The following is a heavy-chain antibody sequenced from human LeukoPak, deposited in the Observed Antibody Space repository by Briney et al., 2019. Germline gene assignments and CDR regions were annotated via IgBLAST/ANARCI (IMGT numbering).Heavy chain of an antibody. CDR2: IKQDGSEK. D-gene: IGHD2-15*01. CDR3: AREDQPRGTFDY. Sequence: PGGSLRLSCAASGFTFSNYWMTWVRQAPGKGLEWVANIKQDGSEKYYVDSVKGRFTISRDNAKNSLYLQMSSLRAEDTALYYCAREDQPRGTFDYWGQGILVTVSS. V-gene: IGHV3-7*05. CDR1: GFTFSNYW. J-gene: IGHJ4*02.